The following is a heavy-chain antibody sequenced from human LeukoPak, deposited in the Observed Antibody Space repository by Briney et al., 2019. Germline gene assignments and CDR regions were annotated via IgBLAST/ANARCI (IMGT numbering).Heavy chain of an antibody. CDR2: IGRSSTKI. J-gene: IGHJ4*02. D-gene: IGHD4-17*01. V-gene: IGHV3-48*01. CDR1: GFSFSDYN. CDR3: ARAPLYGDYFDY. Sequence: GGSLRLSCAASGFSFSDYNMNWVRQPPGKGLEWISYIGRSSTKIYYADSVKGRFTISRDNAQKSLYLQMNSLRAEDTAVYYCARAPLYGDYFDYWGQGTLVTVSS.